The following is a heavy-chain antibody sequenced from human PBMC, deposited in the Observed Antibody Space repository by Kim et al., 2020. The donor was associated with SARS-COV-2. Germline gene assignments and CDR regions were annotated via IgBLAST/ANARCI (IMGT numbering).Heavy chain of an antibody. Sequence: GESLKISCKGSGYSFTSYWIGWVRQMPGKGLEWMGIIYPGDSDTRYSPSFQGQVTISADKSISTAYLQWSSLKASDTAMYYCARQGGIAVAGRYYYYGMDVWGQGTTVTVSS. V-gene: IGHV5-51*01. CDR3: ARQGGIAVAGRYYYYGMDV. CDR1: GYSFTSYW. J-gene: IGHJ6*02. D-gene: IGHD6-19*01. CDR2: IYPGDSDT.